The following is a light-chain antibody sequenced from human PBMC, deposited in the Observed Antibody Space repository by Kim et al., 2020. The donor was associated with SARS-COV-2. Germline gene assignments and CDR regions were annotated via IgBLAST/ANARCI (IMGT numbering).Light chain of an antibody. Sequence: LVLTQSPGTLSLSPGERATLSCRASHIIAGSFLAWYQQKPGQAPRLLIYGASTRATGISDRFSGTQSGTDFTLTISRLEPEDFAVYYCQFFGSSVWTFGQGTKVDIK. CDR1: HIIAGSF. V-gene: IGKV3-20*01. J-gene: IGKJ1*01. CDR3: QFFGSSVWT. CDR2: GAS.